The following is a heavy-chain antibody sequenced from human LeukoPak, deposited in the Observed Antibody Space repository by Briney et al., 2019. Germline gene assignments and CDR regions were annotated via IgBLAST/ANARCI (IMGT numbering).Heavy chain of an antibody. V-gene: IGHV3-11*04. CDR1: GFTFSDYY. D-gene: IGHD6-13*01. CDR3: ARDSSSWFDDAFDI. J-gene: IGHJ3*02. Sequence: AGGSLRLSCAASGFTFSDYYMSWIRQAPGKGLEWVSYISSSGSTIYYADSVKGRFTISRDNAKNSLYLQMNSLRAEDTAVYYCARDSSSWFDDAFDIWGQGTMVTVSS. CDR2: ISSSGSTI.